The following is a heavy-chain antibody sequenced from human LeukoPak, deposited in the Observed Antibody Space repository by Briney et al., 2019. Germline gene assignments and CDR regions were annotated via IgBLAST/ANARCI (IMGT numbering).Heavy chain of an antibody. CDR3: ARGYCSGGSCYYRVNWFDP. CDR2: MNPNSGNT. V-gene: IGHV1-8*01. D-gene: IGHD2-15*01. J-gene: IGHJ5*02. CDR1: GYTITSYD. Sequence: ASVKVSCKASGYTITSYDINWVRQATGQGLEWMGWMNPNSGNTGYAQKFQGRVTMTRNTSISTAYMELSSLRSEDTAVYYCARGYCSGGSCYYRVNWFDPWGQGTLVTVSS.